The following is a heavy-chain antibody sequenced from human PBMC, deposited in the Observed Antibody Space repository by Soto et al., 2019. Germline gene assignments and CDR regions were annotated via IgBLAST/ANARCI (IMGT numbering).Heavy chain of an antibody. V-gene: IGHV3-13*05. J-gene: IGHJ6*02. Sequence: GGSLRLSWTASGFSFSDYDMHWVRQAPGKCLEWVSTSCAARDPYYTGSVKHRFTICIENARNAMFLQMNSVTGGDTAVYYCARAYTVRLPRRADYYYALDVWGQGIMVTVSS. CDR1: GFSFSDYD. D-gene: IGHD2-15*01. CDR3: ARAYTVRLPRRADYYYALDV. CDR2: SCAARDP.